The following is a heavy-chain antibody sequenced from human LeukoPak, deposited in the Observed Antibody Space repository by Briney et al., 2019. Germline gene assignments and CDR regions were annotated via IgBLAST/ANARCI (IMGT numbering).Heavy chain of an antibody. CDR2: IYYSGTT. Sequence: PSETLSLTCTVSGGFISSYFWSWIRHPPGKGLEWIGYIYYSGTTSYNPSLKSRVTISVDSSKNQFSLNLRSVTAADTAVYYCARTDGESYPDWFDPWGQGTLVTVS. D-gene: IGHD3-10*01. J-gene: IGHJ5*02. V-gene: IGHV4-59*08. CDR3: ARTDGESYPDWFDP. CDR1: GGFISSYF.